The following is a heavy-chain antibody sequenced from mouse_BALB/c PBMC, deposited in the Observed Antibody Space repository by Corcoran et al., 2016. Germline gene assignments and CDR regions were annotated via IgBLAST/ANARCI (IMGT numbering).Heavy chain of an antibody. Sequence: EVQLQQSGPELVKPGASVKMSCKASGYTFPSYVMHWVKQKPGQGLEWIGYIYPYNDDTKYNEEFKGKATPTSDKSSSTAYMELNSLTSEDSAVYYCAREVPGGYPFDYWGQGTTLTVSA. CDR1: GYTFPSYV. D-gene: IGHD2-2*01. CDR3: AREVPGGYPFDY. V-gene: IGHV1S136*01. CDR2: IYPYNDDT. J-gene: IGHJ2*01.